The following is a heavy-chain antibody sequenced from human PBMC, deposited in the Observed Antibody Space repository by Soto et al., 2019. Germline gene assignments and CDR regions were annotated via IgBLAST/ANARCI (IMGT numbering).Heavy chain of an antibody. CDR3: ARTYSSSWSHFDY. J-gene: IGHJ4*02. CDR1: GFTFSSYS. CDR2: ISSSSSYI. V-gene: IGHV3-21*01. Sequence: EVQLVESGGGLVKPGGSLRLSCAASGFTFSSYSMNWVRQAPGKGLEWVSSISSSSSYIYYADSVKGRFTISRDNAKNSLYLQMNSLRADDTAVYYCARTYSSSWSHFDYWGQGTLVTVSS. D-gene: IGHD6-13*01.